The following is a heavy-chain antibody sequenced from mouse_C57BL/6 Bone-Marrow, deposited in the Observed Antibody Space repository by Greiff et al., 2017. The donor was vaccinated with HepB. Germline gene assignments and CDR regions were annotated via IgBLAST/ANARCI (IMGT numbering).Heavy chain of an antibody. CDR1: GYTFTEYT. D-gene: IGHD1-1*01. V-gene: IGHV1-62-2*01. CDR2: FYPGSGSI. CDR3: ARHEHYGSSQYYFDY. J-gene: IGHJ2*01. Sequence: VQRVESGAELVKPGASVKLSCKASGYTFTEYTIHWVKQRSGQGLEWIGWFYPGSGSIKYNEKFKDKATLTADKSSSTVYMELSRLTSEDSAVYCCARHEHYGSSQYYFDYWGQGTTLTVSS.